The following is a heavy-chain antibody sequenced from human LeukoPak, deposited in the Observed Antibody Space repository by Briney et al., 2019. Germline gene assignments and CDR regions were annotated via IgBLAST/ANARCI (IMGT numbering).Heavy chain of an antibody. CDR1: GFTFDDYA. D-gene: IGHD6-13*01. J-gene: IGHJ3*02. CDR3: AKGQKTGYSSRDDAFDI. Sequence: PGGSLRLSCAASGFTFDDYATHWVRQAPGKGLEWVSGISWNSGSIGYADSVKGRFTISRDNAKNSLYLQMNSLRAEDTALYYCAKGQKTGYSSRDDAFDIWGQGTMVTVSS. CDR2: ISWNSGSI. V-gene: IGHV3-9*01.